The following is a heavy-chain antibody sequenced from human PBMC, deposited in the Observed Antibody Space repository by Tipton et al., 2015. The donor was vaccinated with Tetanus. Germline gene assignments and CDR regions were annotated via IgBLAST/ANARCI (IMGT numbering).Heavy chain of an antibody. V-gene: IGHV3-23*01. D-gene: IGHD1-26*01. CDR3: AKNGPENSIVGATYFDY. CDR1: GFTFSSYA. CDR2: ISGSGGST. J-gene: IGHJ4*02. Sequence: SLRLSCAASGFTFSSYAMSWVRQAPGKGLEWVSAISGSGGSTYYADSVKGRFTISRDNSKNTLYLQMNSLRAEDTAVYYCAKNGPENSIVGATYFDYWGQGTLVTVSS.